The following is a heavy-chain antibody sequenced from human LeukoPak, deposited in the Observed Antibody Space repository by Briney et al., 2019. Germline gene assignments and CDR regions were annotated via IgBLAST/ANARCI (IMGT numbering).Heavy chain of an antibody. D-gene: IGHD3-22*01. V-gene: IGHV3-48*02. CDR3: AKLYYYDSSGPDFDY. CDR1: GFTFSSYS. J-gene: IGHJ4*02. Sequence: PGGSLRLSCAASGFTFSSYSMNWVRQAPGKGLEWVSYISSSSSTMHYADSVKGRFSISRDNAKNSLYLQMNSLRDEDTAVYYCAKLYYYDSSGPDFDYWGQGTLVTVSS. CDR2: ISSSSSTM.